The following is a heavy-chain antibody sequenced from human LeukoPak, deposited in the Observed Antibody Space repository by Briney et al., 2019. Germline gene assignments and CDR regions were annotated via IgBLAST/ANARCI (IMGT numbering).Heavy chain of an antibody. CDR2: IKEDGSER. Sequence: GGSLRLSCEGSAFIFSGHWMNWVRQTPGKGLEWVASIKEDGSERQYVDSVKGRFSISRDNTKGSLFLQLNSLRAEDTAVYYCARVLFFPSTSHDYGDYSYHYFDYWGQGTLVTVSS. D-gene: IGHD4-17*01. V-gene: IGHV3-7*03. J-gene: IGHJ4*02. CDR3: ARVLFFPSTSHDYGDYSYHYFDY. CDR1: AFIFSGHW.